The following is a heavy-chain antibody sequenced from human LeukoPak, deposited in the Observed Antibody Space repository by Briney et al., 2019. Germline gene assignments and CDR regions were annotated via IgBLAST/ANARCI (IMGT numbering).Heavy chain of an antibody. CDR3: ARDPSYCNGDSCYPRYYFDY. Sequence: GRSLRLSCAPSGFNFNTYGIHWIRQAPGKGLEWVALTWFDETNEYYADSVKGRFTISRDSSKNTVYLQMNSLRAEDTAVYYCARDPSYCNGDSCYPRYYFDYWGQGTLVTVSS. J-gene: IGHJ4*02. V-gene: IGHV3-33*01. D-gene: IGHD2-15*01. CDR2: TWFDETNE. CDR1: GFNFNTYG.